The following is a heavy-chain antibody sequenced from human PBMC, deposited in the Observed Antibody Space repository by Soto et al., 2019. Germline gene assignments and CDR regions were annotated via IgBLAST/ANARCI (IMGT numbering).Heavy chain of an antibody. CDR1: GGSISRSAYY. V-gene: IGHV4-39*01. J-gene: IGHJ5*02. CDR2: MSYSGST. CDR3: SRRAPEGFDP. Sequence: SETLSLTCTVSGGSISRSAYYWGWVRQPPGKGLEWIGSMSYSGSTYYNSSLKSRVTISIDTPKNQLSLRLTSVTAADTAVYYCSRRAPEGFDPWGQGTLVTVSS.